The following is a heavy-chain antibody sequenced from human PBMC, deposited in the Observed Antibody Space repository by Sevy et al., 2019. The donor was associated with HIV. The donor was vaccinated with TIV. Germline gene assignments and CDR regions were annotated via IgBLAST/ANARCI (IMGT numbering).Heavy chain of an antibody. CDR3: TTGGRHCSGGSCSYYYYYYGMDV. J-gene: IGHJ6*02. D-gene: IGHD2-15*01. V-gene: IGHV3-15*01. Sequence: GGSLRLSCAASGFTFSNAWMSWVRQAPGKGLEWVGRIKSKTDGGTTDYAAPVKGRVTISRDDSKNTLYLQMNSLKTEDTAVYYCTTGGRHCSGGSCSYYYYYYGMDVWGQGTTVTVSS. CDR1: GFTFSNAW. CDR2: IKSKTDGGTT.